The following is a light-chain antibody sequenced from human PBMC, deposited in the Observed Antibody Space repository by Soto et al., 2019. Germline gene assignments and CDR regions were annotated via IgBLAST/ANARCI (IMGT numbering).Light chain of an antibody. CDR2: TAS. Sequence: DIQMTQSPSSLSASVGDSVTIPCRASQRINKYLNWYQQRSGRAPRLLIHTASSLHSGVLSRFSGSGSGSDFTLTISSLQPEDFATYFCQQSFSTPYTFGQGTKVDIK. J-gene: IGKJ2*01. CDR1: QRINKY. V-gene: IGKV1-39*01. CDR3: QQSFSTPYT.